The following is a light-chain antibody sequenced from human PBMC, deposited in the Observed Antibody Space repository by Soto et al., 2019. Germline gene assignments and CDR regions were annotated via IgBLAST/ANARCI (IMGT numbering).Light chain of an antibody. CDR2: GAS. CDR3: QQYGSSPT. Sequence: IELTQSPGTLSLFPGERATLSCRASQSINSGYLDWYQQKPGQSPRLLIYGASNRATGIPDRFSGSGSGTHFTLTISRLEPEDFAVYYCQQYGSSPTFGQGTRLEIK. J-gene: IGKJ5*01. V-gene: IGKV3-20*01. CDR1: QSINSGY.